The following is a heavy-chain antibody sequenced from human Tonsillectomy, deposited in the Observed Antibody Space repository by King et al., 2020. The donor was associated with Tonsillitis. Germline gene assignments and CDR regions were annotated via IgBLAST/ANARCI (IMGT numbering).Heavy chain of an antibody. CDR3: ARGFKYYYYYMDV. V-gene: IGHV3-30*03. CDR1: GFTFSSYG. J-gene: IGHJ6*03. Sequence: VQLVESGGGVVQPGRSLRLSCAASGFTFSSYGMHWVRQAPGKGLEWVAFISYAGSNKYYADSVKGRFTISRDNSKNTLYLQMNRLRAEDTAVYYCARGFKYYYYYMDVWGKGTTVTVSS. CDR2: ISYAGSNK. D-gene: IGHD3-10*01.